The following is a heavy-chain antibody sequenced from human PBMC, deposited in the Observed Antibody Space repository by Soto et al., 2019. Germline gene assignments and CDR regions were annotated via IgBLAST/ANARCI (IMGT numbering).Heavy chain of an antibody. CDR1: GWSFSGYY. J-gene: IGHJ6*02. CDR3: ARGKYPAVRARGHPTSYGMDV. D-gene: IGHD3-10*01. CDR2: INHSGST. Sequence: PXETLSLTCAVDGWSFSGYYWSWIRQPPGKGLEWIGEINHSGSTNYNPSLKSRVTISVDTSKNQFSLKLSSVTAADTAVYYCARGKYPAVRARGHPTSYGMDVWGQGTTVTVSS. V-gene: IGHV4-34*01.